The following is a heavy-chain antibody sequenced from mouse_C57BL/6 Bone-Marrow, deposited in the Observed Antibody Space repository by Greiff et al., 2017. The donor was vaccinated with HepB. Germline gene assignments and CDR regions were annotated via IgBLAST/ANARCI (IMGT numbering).Heavy chain of an antibody. V-gene: IGHV14-4*01. CDR1: GFNIKDDY. D-gene: IGHD2-1*01. Sequence: VQLKESGAELVRPGASVKLSCTASGFNIKDDYMHWVKQRPEQGLEWIGWIDPENGDTEYASKFQGKATITADTSSSTAYLQLSSLTSEDTAVYYCTTLLCPFAYWGQGTLVTVSA. J-gene: IGHJ3*01. CDR2: IDPENGDT. CDR3: TTLLCPFAY.